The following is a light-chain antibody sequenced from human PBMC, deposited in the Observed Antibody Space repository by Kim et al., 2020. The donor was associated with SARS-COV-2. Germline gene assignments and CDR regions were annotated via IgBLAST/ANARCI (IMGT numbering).Light chain of an antibody. Sequence: LSPGERATLSCKASQSITNSYITWYQHKPGQAPRLLIFDTSIRATGVPDRFSGSGSGTDFTLTVSRLEPEDFAIYYCHQYGSSPRAFGQGTKLEI. V-gene: IGKV3-20*01. CDR1: QSITNSY. CDR3: HQYGSSPRA. J-gene: IGKJ1*01. CDR2: DTS.